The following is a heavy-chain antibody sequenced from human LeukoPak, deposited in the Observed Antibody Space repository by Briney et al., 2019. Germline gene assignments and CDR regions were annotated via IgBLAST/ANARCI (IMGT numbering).Heavy chain of an antibody. CDR2: ISSTTGYT. D-gene: IGHD3-22*01. Sequence: GGSLRLSCAASGFTFSDYYMSRIRQAPGKGLEWISYISSTTGYTNYADSVRGRITISRDNARNSLYLQMSSLRAEDTAVYFCARLGPHYYDSRGYFTLFDYWGQGILVTVSS. CDR3: ARLGPHYYDSRGYFTLFDY. V-gene: IGHV3-11*03. CDR1: GFTFSDYY. J-gene: IGHJ4*02.